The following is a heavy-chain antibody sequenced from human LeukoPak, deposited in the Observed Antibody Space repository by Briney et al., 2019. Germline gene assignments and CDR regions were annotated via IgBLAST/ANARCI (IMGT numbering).Heavy chain of an antibody. V-gene: IGHV3-66*01. CDR2: IYPGGTT. Sequence: PGGSLTLSCVGWEHIFSTNYMMWLRQAPGKVVGWVSVIYPGGTTYYADSVKGRFTTSRDNSKVYLQMNSLRVEDTAVYYCATTPRVVYFDYWGQGTLVTVSS. J-gene: IGHJ4*02. CDR3: ATTPRVVYFDY. D-gene: IGHD2-8*02. CDR1: EHIFSTNY.